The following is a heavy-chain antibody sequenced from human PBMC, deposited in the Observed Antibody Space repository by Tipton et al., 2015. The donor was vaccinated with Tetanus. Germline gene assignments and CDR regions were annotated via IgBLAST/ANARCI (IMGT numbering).Heavy chain of an antibody. D-gene: IGHD3-10*01. CDR2: IRNKLKSYTT. V-gene: IGHV3-72*01. J-gene: IGHJ3*02. Sequence: SLRLSCAASGFTFSDYYMDWVRQAPRKGLEWVGRIRNKLKSYTTEYAASVKGRFTISRDNSKNTLYLQMNSLRAEDTAVYYCAKDQAVLLWFGDDAFDIWGQGTMVTVSS. CDR1: GFTFSDYY. CDR3: AKDQAVLLWFGDDAFDI.